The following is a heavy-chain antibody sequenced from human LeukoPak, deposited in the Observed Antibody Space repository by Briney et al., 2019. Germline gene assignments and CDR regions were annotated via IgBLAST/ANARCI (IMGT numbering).Heavy chain of an antibody. Sequence: GGSLRLSCAASGSTFRNYWMHWVRQAPGKGLVWVSRVKGDGSFTDYADSVKGRFTISRDNAKNTLCLQMYSLRAEDTAAYYCVRDGDDYNFDYWGQGSLVTVSS. J-gene: IGHJ4*02. D-gene: IGHD5-24*01. V-gene: IGHV3-74*01. CDR2: VKGDGSFT. CDR3: VRDGDDYNFDY. CDR1: GSTFRNYW.